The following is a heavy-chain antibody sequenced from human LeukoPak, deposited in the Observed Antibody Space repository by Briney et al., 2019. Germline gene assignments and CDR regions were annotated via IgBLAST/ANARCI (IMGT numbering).Heavy chain of an antibody. CDR3: ARRTAYSYGYFNYYYGMDV. CDR1: GGSLSGYY. CDR2: INHSGST. D-gene: IGHD5-18*01. Sequence: SETLSLTCAVYGGSLSGYYWSWIRQPPGKGLEWIGEINHSGSTNYNPSLKSRVTISVDTSKNQFSLKLSSVTAADTAVYYCARRTAYSYGYFNYYYGMDVWGQGTTVTVSS. V-gene: IGHV4-34*01. J-gene: IGHJ6*02.